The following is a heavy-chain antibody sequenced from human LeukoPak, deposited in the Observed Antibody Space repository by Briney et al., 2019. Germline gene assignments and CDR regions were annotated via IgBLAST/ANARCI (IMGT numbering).Heavy chain of an antibody. J-gene: IGHJ4*02. CDR1: GFTFSSYG. CDR3: AKSLGHYYDSSGLSGVYDY. CDR2: INSDGSSI. V-gene: IGHV3-74*01. D-gene: IGHD3-22*01. Sequence: GGSLRLSCAASGFTFSSYGMHWVRQAPGKGLVWVSRINSDGSSIRNADSVKGRLTISRDNAKNTLYLQMNSLRAEDTAVYYCAKSLGHYYDSSGLSGVYDYWGQGTLVTVSS.